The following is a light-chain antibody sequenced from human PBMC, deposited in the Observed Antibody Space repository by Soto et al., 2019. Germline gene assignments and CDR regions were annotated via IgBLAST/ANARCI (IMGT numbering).Light chain of an antibody. V-gene: IGLV2-14*01. Sequence: QSALTQPASVSGSPGQSITISCNGTSSDVGVYNYVSWYQQHPDKAPKLMIYDVTNRPSGVSNRFSGSKSGNTASLTISGLQAEDEADYYCSSYTSSTTLVFGGGTKLTVL. CDR3: SSYTSSTTLV. CDR2: DVT. CDR1: SSDVGVYNY. J-gene: IGLJ2*01.